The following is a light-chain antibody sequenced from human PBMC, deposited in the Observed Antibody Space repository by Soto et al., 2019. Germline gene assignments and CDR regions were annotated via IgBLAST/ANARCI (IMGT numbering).Light chain of an antibody. V-gene: IGLV2-8*01. CDR2: EVS. J-gene: IGLJ3*02. CDR3: SSYAGSNNLGV. CDR1: INDVGGYNY. Sequence: HSALTQPPSASGSPGQSVTISCTGTINDVGGYNYVSWYQQLPGKAPKLMIYEVSKRPSGVPDRFSGSKSGNTASLTVSGLQAEDEADYYCSSYAGSNNLGVFGGGTKLTVL.